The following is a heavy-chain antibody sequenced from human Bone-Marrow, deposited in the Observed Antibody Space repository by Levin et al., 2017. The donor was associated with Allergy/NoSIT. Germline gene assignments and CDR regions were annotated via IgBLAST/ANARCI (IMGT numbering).Heavy chain of an antibody. CDR1: GFIFRSYG. D-gene: IGHD5-24*01. V-gene: IGHV3-30*18. J-gene: IGHJ4*02. Sequence: GGSLRLSCAASGFIFRSYGMHWVRQAPGGGLEWVAVISYDGGNKYYADSVKGRFTISRDNFKNTLYLQMNSLRGEDTAVYYCVKDRDGYNYLFDYWGQGTLVTVSS. CDR3: VKDRDGYNYLFDY. CDR2: ISYDGGNK.